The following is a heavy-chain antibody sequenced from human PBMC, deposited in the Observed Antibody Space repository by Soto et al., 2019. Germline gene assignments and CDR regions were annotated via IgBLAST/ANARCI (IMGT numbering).Heavy chain of an antibody. Sequence: QVQLQESGPGLVKPSETLSLTCTVSGGSISGHYWNLFRRPPGKALEWIAYIYSNGKTNYNRSLKSRVTMSVETSKKQFSLRLSSVTAADTAVVYRARYGSSYGSGSPRSNWFDPWGQGALVTDSS. CDR3: ARYGSSYGSGSPRSNWFDP. CDR2: IYSNGKT. V-gene: IGHV4-59*11. J-gene: IGHJ5*02. D-gene: IGHD3-10*01. CDR1: GGSISGHY.